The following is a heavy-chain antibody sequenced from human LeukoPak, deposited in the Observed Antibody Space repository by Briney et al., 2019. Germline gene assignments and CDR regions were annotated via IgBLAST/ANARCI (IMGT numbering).Heavy chain of an antibody. J-gene: IGHJ4*02. V-gene: IGHV1-46*01. D-gene: IGHD1-26*01. CDR2: INPSGGST. CDR1: GYTFTSYY. Sequence: GASVKVSCKASGYTFTSYYMHWVRQAPGQGLEWMGIINPSGGSTSYAQKFQGRVTMTRDESTSTAYMELSSLRSEDTAVYYCARDRRMEVGATDGNDYWGQGTLVTVSS. CDR3: ARDRRMEVGATDGNDY.